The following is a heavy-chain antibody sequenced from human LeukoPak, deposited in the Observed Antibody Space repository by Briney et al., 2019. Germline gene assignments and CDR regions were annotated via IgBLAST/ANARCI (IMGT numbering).Heavy chain of an antibody. Sequence: SETLSLTCTVSGGSISSYYWSWIRQPAGKGLEWIGRIYTSGSTNYNPSLKSRVTISVDTSKNQFSLKLSSVTAADTAVYYCASGWLVNDAFDIWGQGTMVTVSS. V-gene: IGHV4-4*07. CDR3: ASGWLVNDAFDI. CDR1: GGSISSYY. CDR2: IYTSGST. D-gene: IGHD6-19*01. J-gene: IGHJ3*02.